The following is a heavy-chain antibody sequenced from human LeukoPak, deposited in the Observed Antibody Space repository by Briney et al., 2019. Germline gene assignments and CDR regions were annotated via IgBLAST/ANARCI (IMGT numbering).Heavy chain of an antibody. CDR1: GFTFSSSW. D-gene: IGHD1-20*01. Sequence: GGSLRLSCAASGFTFSSSWMSWVRQASGKELEWVANIKEDGSEKYYVDSVKGRFTISRDNAKNSLFLQMNSLRAEDTAVYYCARDSNWNGADYWGQGTLVTVSS. CDR2: IKEDGSEK. V-gene: IGHV3-7*01. CDR3: ARDSNWNGADY. J-gene: IGHJ4*02.